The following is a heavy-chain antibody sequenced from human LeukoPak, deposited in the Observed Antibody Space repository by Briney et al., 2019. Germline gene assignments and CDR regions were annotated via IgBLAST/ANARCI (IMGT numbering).Heavy chain of an antibody. CDR1: EFTFSDYY. CDR3: AAGYYVLNSSGYVEYFQH. CDR2: ISSSGSTI. V-gene: IGHV3-11*01. Sequence: PGGSLRLSCAASEFTFSDYYMSWIRQAPGKGLEWVSYISSSGSTIYYADSVKGRFTISRDNAKNSLYLQMNSLRAEDTAVYYCAAGYYVLNSSGYVEYFQHWGQGTLVTVSS. J-gene: IGHJ1*01. D-gene: IGHD3-22*01.